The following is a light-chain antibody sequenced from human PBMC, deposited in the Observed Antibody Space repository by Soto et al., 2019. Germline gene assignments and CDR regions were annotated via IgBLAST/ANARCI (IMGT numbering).Light chain of an antibody. CDR2: DAS. Sequence: EIVMTQSPATLSVSPGERATLSCRASQSISSNLAWYQQKPGQAPRLLIYDASNRATGIPARFSGSGSGTDFTLTISSLESEDFAVYYCQQRSNWPPTSGQGTRLEIK. V-gene: IGKV3-11*01. CDR1: QSISSN. CDR3: QQRSNWPPT. J-gene: IGKJ5*01.